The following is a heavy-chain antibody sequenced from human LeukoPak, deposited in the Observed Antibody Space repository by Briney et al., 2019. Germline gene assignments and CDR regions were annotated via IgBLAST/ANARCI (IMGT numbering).Heavy chain of an antibody. CDR1: GFTFSSYS. V-gene: IGHV3-21*01. J-gene: IGHJ4*02. D-gene: IGHD2-2*01. Sequence: GGSLRLSCAASGFTFSSYSMNWVRQAPGKGLGWVSSISSSSSYIYYADSVKGRFTIPRDNAKNSLYLQMNSLRAEDTAVYYCAREGCSSTSCYPDYWGQGTLVTVSS. CDR3: AREGCSSTSCYPDY. CDR2: ISSSSSYI.